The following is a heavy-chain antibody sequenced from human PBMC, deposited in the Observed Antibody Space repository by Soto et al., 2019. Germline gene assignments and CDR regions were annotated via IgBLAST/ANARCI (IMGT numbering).Heavy chain of an antibody. D-gene: IGHD3-9*01. Sequence: ASVKVSCKASGGTFSSYAISWVRQAPGQGLEWMGGIIPIFGTANYAQKFQGRVTITADESTSTAYMELSSLRSEDTAVYYCARGRAYDILITIFDYWGQGTLVTVSS. CDR1: GGTFSSYA. V-gene: IGHV1-69*13. J-gene: IGHJ4*02. CDR2: IIPIFGTA. CDR3: ARGRAYDILITIFDY.